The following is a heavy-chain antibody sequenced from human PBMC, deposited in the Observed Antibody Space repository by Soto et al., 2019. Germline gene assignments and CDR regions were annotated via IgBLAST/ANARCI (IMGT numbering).Heavy chain of an antibody. CDR3: AKSDYFDF. J-gene: IGHJ4*01. Sequence: GGSLRLSCAASGFSFSTYAMSWARQAPGKGLEWVSSISVGGGGTYYADSVRGRSTISRDDSQNTLSLQINSLRAEDTAVYYCAKSDYFDFWGQGTLVTVSS. V-gene: IGHV3-23*01. CDR2: ISVGGGGT. CDR1: GFSFSTYA.